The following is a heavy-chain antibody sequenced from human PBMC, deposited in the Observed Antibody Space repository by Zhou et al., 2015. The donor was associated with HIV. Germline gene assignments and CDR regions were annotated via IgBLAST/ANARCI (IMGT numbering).Heavy chain of an antibody. D-gene: IGHD6-19*01. CDR1: GYTFTSYG. CDR2: ISAYNGNT. CDR3: ARVLSYGYSSGWYFSSSQYYFDY. V-gene: IGHV1-18*01. Sequence: QVQLVQSGAEVKKPGASVKVSCKASGYTFTSYGISWVRQAPGQGLEWMGWISAYNGNTNYAQKLQGRVTMTTDTSTSTAYMELRSLRSDDDGPCYYCARVLSYGYSSGWYFSSSQYYFDYVGPGTLVTVSS. J-gene: IGHJ4*03.